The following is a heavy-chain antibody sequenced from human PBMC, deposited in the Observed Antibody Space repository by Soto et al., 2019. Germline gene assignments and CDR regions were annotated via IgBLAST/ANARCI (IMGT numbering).Heavy chain of an antibody. CDR3: ARKYDFWSGYNWFDP. Sequence: GGSLRLSCAASGFTFSDFCMSWIRQAPGKGLEWVSYISSSGTTIYYADSVKGRFTISRDNAKNSLDLQMNSPRAEDTAVYYCARKYDFWSGYNWFDPWGQGTLVTVSS. CDR1: GFTFSDFC. D-gene: IGHD3-3*01. V-gene: IGHV3-11*01. CDR2: ISSSGTTI. J-gene: IGHJ5*02.